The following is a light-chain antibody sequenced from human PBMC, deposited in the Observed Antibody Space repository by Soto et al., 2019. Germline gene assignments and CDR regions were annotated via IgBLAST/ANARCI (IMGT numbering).Light chain of an antibody. CDR3: QQYNSYSPWT. V-gene: IGKV1-5*01. CDR1: QSISSW. J-gene: IGKJ1*01. CDR2: DAS. Sequence: DIQMTQSPSTLSACVGDRVTITCRASQSISSWLAWYQQKPGKAPKLLIYDASSLESGVPSRFSGSGSGTEFTLTISSLQPDDFATYYCQQYNSYSPWTFGQGTKVEIK.